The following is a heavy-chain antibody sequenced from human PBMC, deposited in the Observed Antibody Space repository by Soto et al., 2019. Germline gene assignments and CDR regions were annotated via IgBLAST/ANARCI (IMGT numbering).Heavy chain of an antibody. CDR1: GFNFNNYA. D-gene: IGHD3-16*01. CDR2: VTVAGDVT. Sequence: EVHLLESGGGLVQPGGSLRLSCAASGFNFNNYAFNWVRQAPGRGLEWVSTVTVAGDVTYDADSVRGRFTISRDNSRSTLFLQMNSLRAEDRAAYYWARSGWYYPACYPYYYYVDVWGKGTTVTVSS. V-gene: IGHV3-23*01. CDR3: ARSGWYYPACYPYYYYVDV. J-gene: IGHJ6*03.